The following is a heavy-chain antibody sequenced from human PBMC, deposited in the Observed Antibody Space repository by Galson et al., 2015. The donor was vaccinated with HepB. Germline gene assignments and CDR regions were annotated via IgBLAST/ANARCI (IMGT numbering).Heavy chain of an antibody. CDR1: GFIFTNYG. V-gene: IGHV3-23*01. Sequence: SLRLSCAASGFIFTNYGMAWVRQAPGKGLSWISAISGSGDSIYYAESVKGRFTISRDQSKNTLSLQMNNLSADDSGVSYCASEAPDCGGDCYSEYWGQGVLVTVSS. J-gene: IGHJ4*02. CDR2: ISGSGDSI. CDR3: ASEAPDCGGDCYSEY. D-gene: IGHD2-21*02.